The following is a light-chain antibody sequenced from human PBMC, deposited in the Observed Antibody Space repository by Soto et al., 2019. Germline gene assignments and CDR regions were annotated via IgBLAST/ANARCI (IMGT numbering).Light chain of an antibody. Sequence: EVVLTQSPATLSLSPGERATLSCRASQSVGSHLAWYQQRPGQAPRLLIYDAYNRATGIPGRFSGSGYGTDFTLTISSLEPEDFALYYCQQRSDGPAYTFGQGTRLDIK. CDR2: DAY. CDR3: QQRSDGPAYT. CDR1: QSVGSH. J-gene: IGKJ2*01. V-gene: IGKV3-11*01.